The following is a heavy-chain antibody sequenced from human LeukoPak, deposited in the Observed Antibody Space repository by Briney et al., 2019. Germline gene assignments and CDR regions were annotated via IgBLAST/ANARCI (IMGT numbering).Heavy chain of an antibody. Sequence: PSETLSLICTVYGGSFSGYYWSWIRQPPGKGLEWIGEINHSGSTNYNPSLKSRVTISVDTSKNQFSLKLSSVTAADTAVYYCARGVEADILNWGQGTLVTVSS. V-gene: IGHV4-34*01. CDR3: ARGVEADILN. J-gene: IGHJ4*02. CDR1: GGSFSGYY. D-gene: IGHD3-9*01. CDR2: INHSGST.